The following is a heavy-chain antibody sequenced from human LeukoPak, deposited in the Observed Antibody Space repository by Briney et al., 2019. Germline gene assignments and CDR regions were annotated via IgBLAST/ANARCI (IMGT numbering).Heavy chain of an antibody. J-gene: IGHJ4*02. CDR2: ISGSGDST. V-gene: IGHV3-23*01. Sequence: SGGSLRLSCAASGFTFSDYAMTWVRQAPGKGLEWVSAISGSGDSTYYADSVKGRFTISRDISKNTLYLQMNNLRAEDTALYYCAKGAKDYWGQGTLVTVSS. CDR3: AKGAKDY. CDR1: GFTFSDYA.